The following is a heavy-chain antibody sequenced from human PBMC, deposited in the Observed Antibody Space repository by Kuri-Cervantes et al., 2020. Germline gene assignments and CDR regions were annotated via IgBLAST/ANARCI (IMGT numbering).Heavy chain of an antibody. CDR3: ARGRLRRYCSSTSCSEGDY. Sequence: SETLSLTCAVYGGSFSGYYWNWIRQPPGKGLEWIGEINQGLVWIEEINHSGSTNYNPSLKSRVTISVDTSKNQFSLKLSSVTAADTAVYYCARGRLRRYCSSTSCSEGDYWGQGTLVTVSS. CDR2: INQGLVWIEEINHSGST. J-gene: IGHJ4*02. V-gene: IGHV4-34*01. CDR1: GGSFSGYY. D-gene: IGHD2-2*01.